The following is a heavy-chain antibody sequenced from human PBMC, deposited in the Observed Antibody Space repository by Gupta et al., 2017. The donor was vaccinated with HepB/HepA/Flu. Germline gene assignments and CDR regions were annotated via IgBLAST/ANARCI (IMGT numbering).Heavy chain of an antibody. J-gene: IGHJ4*02. CDR2: ISYDGSNK. V-gene: IGHV3-30-3*01. D-gene: IGHD6-19*01. CDR3: ARASMAVAGHFDY. CDR1: GFTFSSYA. Sequence: QVQLVESGGGVVQPGRSLSLSCAASGFTFSSYAMHWVRQAPGKGLEWVAVISYDGSNKYYADSVKGRFTISRDNSKNTLYLQMNSLRAEDTAVYYCARASMAVAGHFDYWGQGTLVTVSS.